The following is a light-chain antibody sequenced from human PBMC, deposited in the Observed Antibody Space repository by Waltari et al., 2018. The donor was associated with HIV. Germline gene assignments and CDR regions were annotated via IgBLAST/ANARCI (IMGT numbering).Light chain of an antibody. CDR3: AAWDDSLNGVV. J-gene: IGLJ3*02. V-gene: IGLV1-44*01. Sequence: QSVLTQPPSASGTPGQRVTISCSGSNSNIRSNTVNWYQQLPATAPKLLIYTNNQRPSGVPDRFSGSKSGTSASLAISRLQSEDEADYYCAAWDDSLNGVVFGGGTRLTVL. CDR1: NSNIRSNT. CDR2: TNN.